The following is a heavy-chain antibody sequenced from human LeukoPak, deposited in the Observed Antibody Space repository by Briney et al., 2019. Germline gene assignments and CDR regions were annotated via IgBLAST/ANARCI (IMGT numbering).Heavy chain of an antibody. V-gene: IGHV3-20*04. CDR2: INWNGGST. CDR3: ARVGRDSQHLDY. Sequence: PGGTLRLSCAASGFMFDDYGMSWVRQAPGKGLEWVSGINWNGGSTGYADSVKGRFTISRDNAKNSLYLQMNSLRAEDTAVYYCARVGRDSQHLDYSGPGTLVTVSS. J-gene: IGHJ4*02. D-gene: IGHD2-15*01. CDR1: GFMFDDYG.